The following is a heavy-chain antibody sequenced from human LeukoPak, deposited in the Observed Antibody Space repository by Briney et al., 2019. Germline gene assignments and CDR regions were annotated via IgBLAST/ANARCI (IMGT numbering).Heavy chain of an antibody. V-gene: IGHV3-23*01. Sequence: GGSLRLSCAASGFNFNNFAMSWVLQAPGKGLEWLSAMTGPADTTYYAESVKGRFTISRDYSKSMVFLQMNSLRVEDTAIYYCAKGAEIDHWGQGTLVTVSS. CDR1: GFNFNNFA. CDR3: AKGAEIDH. CDR2: MTGPADTT. J-gene: IGHJ4*02.